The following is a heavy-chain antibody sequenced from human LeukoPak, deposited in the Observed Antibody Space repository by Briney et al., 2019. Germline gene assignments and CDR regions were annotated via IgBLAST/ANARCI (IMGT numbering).Heavy chain of an antibody. CDR3: ASAIRYYDRSGYPPHYYYYYGMDV. J-gene: IGHJ6*02. CDR2: IYPGDSDT. V-gene: IGHV5-51*01. CDR1: GYSFTSYW. D-gene: IGHD3-22*01. Sequence: GESLKISCKGSGYSFTSYWIGWVRQMPGKGLEWMGIIYPGDSDTRYSPSFQGQVTISADKSISTAYLQWSSLKASDTAMYYCASAIRYYDRSGYPPHYYYYYGMDVWGQGTTVTVSS.